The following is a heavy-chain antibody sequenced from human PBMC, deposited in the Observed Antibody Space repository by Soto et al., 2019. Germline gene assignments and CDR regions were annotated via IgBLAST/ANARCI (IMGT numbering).Heavy chain of an antibody. Sequence: QVQLQESGPGLVKPSQTLSLTCTVSGGSISSGGYYWSWIRQHPGKGLEWIGYIYYSGRTYYNPYLQRRVTISVATSKNQFSLKLSSVTAADTAVYYCARDRLETSGMDVWGQGTTVTVSS. CDR3: ARDRLETSGMDV. CDR2: IYYSGRT. CDR1: GGSISSGGYY. D-gene: IGHD1-1*01. J-gene: IGHJ6*02. V-gene: IGHV4-31*03.